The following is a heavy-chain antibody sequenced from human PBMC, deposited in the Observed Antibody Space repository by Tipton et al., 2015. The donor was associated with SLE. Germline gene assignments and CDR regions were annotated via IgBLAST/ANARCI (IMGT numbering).Heavy chain of an antibody. Sequence: TLSLTCTVSGGSTSSYSWSWIRQSPGKGLEWIGNVHNSGSTDYNPSLKSRVTISVDTSKNQFSLKLTSVTAADTAVYYCARDLNDFWSGSFDYWGQGTLVTVSS. CDR3: ARDLNDFWSGSFDY. CDR1: GGSTSSYS. V-gene: IGHV4-59*01. D-gene: IGHD3-3*01. CDR2: VHNSGST. J-gene: IGHJ4*02.